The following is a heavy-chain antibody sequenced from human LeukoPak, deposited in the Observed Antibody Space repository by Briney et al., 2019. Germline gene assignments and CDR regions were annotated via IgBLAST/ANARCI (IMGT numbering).Heavy chain of an antibody. CDR1: GYTLTDLS. Sequence: ASVKVSWKVSGYTLTDLSMHWVRQAPGKGLEWMGGFDLEDGESIYAQKFQGRVTMTEDTSTDTAYMDLSSLRSEDTAVYYCARWGTDIMAAAGTDMNDYWGQGTLVTVSS. V-gene: IGHV1-24*01. CDR3: ARWGTDIMAAAGTDMNDY. D-gene: IGHD6-13*01. CDR2: FDLEDGES. J-gene: IGHJ4*02.